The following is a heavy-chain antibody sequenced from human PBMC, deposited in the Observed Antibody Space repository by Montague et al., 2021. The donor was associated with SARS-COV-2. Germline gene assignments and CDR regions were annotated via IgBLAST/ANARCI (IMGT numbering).Heavy chain of an antibody. D-gene: IGHD3-22*01. Sequence: TLSLTCTVSGGSISSGSYYWSWIRQPAGKGLEWIGRIYTSGSTNYNPSLKSRVTISVDTSKNQFSLKLSSVTAADTAVYYCARAKGTRYYYDSSGYYRDRAYYYYYYGMDVWGQGTTVTVSS. J-gene: IGHJ6*02. CDR2: IYTSGST. V-gene: IGHV4-61*02. CDR3: ARAKGTRYYYDSSGYYRDRAYYYYYYGMDV. CDR1: GGSISSGSYY.